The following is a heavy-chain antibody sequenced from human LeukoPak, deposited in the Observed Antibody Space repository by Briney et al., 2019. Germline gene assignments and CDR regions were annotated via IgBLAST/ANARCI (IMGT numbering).Heavy chain of an antibody. J-gene: IGHJ6*02. CDR2: FHTAGDT. D-gene: IGHD2-2*01. V-gene: IGHV3-13*01. CDR1: GFTFSNYD. Sequence: GGSLRLSCAASGFTFSNYDMHWVRQATGKGLEWVSAFHTAGDTHYSGYVKGRFATSRENAKNSFYLQMNNLRAGDTAVYYCARGSCSSSSCYERLNGLDVWGQGTPVTVSS. CDR3: ARGSCSSSSCYERLNGLDV.